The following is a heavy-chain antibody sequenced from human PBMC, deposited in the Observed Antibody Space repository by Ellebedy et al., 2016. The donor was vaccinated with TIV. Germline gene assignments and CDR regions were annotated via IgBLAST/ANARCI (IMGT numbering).Heavy chain of an antibody. CDR3: ARHALVLDIEPYKWFDP. CDR1: GGSISSGPYY. Sequence: SETLSLTCTASGGSISSGPYYWGWIRQPPGKGLEWIGTIYYSGSTYYNPSLKSRVTISVDPSKNQFSLKLSSVTAADTAVYYCARHALVLDIEPYKWFDPWGQGTLVTVSS. D-gene: IGHD2-15*01. V-gene: IGHV4-39*01. J-gene: IGHJ5*02. CDR2: IYYSGST.